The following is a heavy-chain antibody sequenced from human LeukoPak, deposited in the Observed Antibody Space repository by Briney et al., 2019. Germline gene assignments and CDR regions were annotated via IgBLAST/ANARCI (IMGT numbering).Heavy chain of an antibody. D-gene: IGHD6-19*01. J-gene: IGHJ5*02. Sequence: SSETLSLTCAVYGGSFSGYYWSWIRQPPGKGLEWIGEINHSGSTNCNPSLKSRVTISVDTSKNQFSLKLSSVTATDTAVYYCARHVQGIAVAGTFWFDPWGQGTLVTVSS. V-gene: IGHV4-34*01. CDR2: INHSGST. CDR3: ARHVQGIAVAGTFWFDP. CDR1: GGSFSGYY.